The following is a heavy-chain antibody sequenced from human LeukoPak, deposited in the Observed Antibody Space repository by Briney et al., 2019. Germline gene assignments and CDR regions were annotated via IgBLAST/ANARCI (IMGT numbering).Heavy chain of an antibody. D-gene: IGHD3-3*01. CDR2: ISSSSSTI. CDR3: ARLYDFWSGYSPLPY. J-gene: IGHJ4*02. Sequence: PGGSLRLSCAASGFSFTDAWMTWVRQAPGKGLEWVSYISSSSSTIYYTDSVKGRITISRYNAKNSRYLQMHSWTAENTAVYYCARLYDFWSGYSPLPYWGQGTLVTVSS. CDR1: GFSFTDAW. V-gene: IGHV3-48*01.